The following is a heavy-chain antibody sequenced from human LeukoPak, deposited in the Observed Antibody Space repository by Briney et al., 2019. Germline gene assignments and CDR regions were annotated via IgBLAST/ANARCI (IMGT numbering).Heavy chain of an antibody. J-gene: IGHJ4*02. CDR3: AKIMALYCSGGSCNEIDY. D-gene: IGHD2-15*01. CDR1: GFTFDDYG. CDR2: INWNGGST. Sequence: GGSLRLSCAASGFTFDDYGMSWVRQAPGKGLEWVSGINWNGGSTGYAGSVKGRFTISRDNAKNSLYLQTNRLRADDTAVYYCAKIMALYCSGGSCNEIDYWGQGTLVTVSS. V-gene: IGHV3-20*04.